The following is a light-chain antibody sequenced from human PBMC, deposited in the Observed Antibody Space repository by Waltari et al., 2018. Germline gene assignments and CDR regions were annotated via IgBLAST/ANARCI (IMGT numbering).Light chain of an antibody. CDR1: QGISNY. V-gene: IGKV1-27*01. Sequence: DIQMTQSPSSLSASVGDRVTVTCRASQGISNYLAWYQQKPGKVPTLLIYGTSTLQSGVPSRFSGSGSGTDFTLTISSLQPEDVATYYCQQYYSRVTFGGGTKVEIK. CDR2: GTS. CDR3: QQYYSRVT. J-gene: IGKJ4*01.